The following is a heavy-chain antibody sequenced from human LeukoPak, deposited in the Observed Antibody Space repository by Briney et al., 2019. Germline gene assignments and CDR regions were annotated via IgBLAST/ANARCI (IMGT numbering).Heavy chain of an antibody. CDR3: VRGVGVSRFNYLDS. Sequence: GGTLRLSCAASGFTFSSFGMHWVRQAPGKGLEWVAVIWYVASNKYYADSVKGRFTTSRDNSKNTLYLQMNSLRDDDTAVYYCVRGVGVSRFNYLDSWGQGTLVIVSS. V-gene: IGHV3-33*01. CDR2: IWYVASNK. D-gene: IGHD6-13*01. J-gene: IGHJ4*02. CDR1: GFTFSSFG.